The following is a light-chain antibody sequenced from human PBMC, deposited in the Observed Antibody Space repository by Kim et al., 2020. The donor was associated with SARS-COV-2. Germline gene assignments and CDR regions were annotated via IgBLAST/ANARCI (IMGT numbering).Light chain of an antibody. CDR2: AAS. CDR3: QPSHSTART. V-gene: IGKV1-39*01. J-gene: IGKJ1*01. Sequence: DIQMTKSPSSLSASVGDRVTITCRTSQSISSYLNWYQQKPGKATKFLIYAASNLQSGVPSRFSGSGSGTDFTLTITSLQPEDFATYFSQPSHSTARTFVHGTNVDIK. CDR1: QSISSY.